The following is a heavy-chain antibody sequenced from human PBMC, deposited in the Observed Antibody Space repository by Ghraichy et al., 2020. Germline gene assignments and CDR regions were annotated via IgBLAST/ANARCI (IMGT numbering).Heavy chain of an antibody. V-gene: IGHV4-61*01. Sequence: GSLRLSCTVSGGSVSRGSYYWSRIRQPPGKGLEWIGYIYYSGSTNYNPSLKSRVTISVDTSKNQFSLKLSSVTAADTAVYYCARVRDSSGYFPFDYWGQGTLVTVSS. CDR2: IYYSGST. CDR3: ARVRDSSGYFPFDY. D-gene: IGHD3-22*01. CDR1: GGSVSRGSYY. J-gene: IGHJ4*02.